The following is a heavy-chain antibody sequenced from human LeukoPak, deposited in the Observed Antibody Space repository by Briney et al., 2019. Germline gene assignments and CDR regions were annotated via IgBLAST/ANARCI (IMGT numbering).Heavy chain of an antibody. CDR2: IYPGDSDT. CDR3: ARRSGSYFNF. J-gene: IGHJ4*02. CDR1: GYSFANFW. D-gene: IGHD1-26*01. Sequence: GESLKISCKGSGSGYSFANFWIGWVRQMPGKGLEWMGIIYPGDSDTRYSPSFEGQVTISVDKSVNTAYLQWSSLRASDTAIYFCARRSGSYFNFWVQGTQVIVSS. V-gene: IGHV5-51*01.